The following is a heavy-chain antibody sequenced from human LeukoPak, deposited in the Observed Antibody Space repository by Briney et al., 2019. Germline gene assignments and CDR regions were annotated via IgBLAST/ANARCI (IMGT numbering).Heavy chain of an antibody. D-gene: IGHD3-9*01. CDR2: ISWNSGTI. Sequence: GGSLRLSCAASGFCLDGYAMRWVRQAPGKGLEWVSGISWNSGTIGYSDSVKGRFTLSRDNAKASLYLHMNSLRAEDTALYYCATGYPGGYWGERTLVTV. V-gene: IGHV3-9*01. J-gene: IGHJ4*02. CDR1: GFCLDGYA. CDR3: ATGYPGGY.